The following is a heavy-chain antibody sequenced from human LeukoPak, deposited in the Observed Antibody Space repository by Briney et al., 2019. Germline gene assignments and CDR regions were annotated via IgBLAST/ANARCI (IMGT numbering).Heavy chain of an antibody. CDR3: ARSAGYYYDSSGYYFDY. CDR1: GGSISSYY. V-gene: IGHV4-59*01. CDR2: IYYSGSP. Sequence: SETLSLTCTVSGGSISSYYWSWIQHPPGKGLEWIGYIYYSGSPNYNPSLKSRVTISVGTSKNQFSLKLSSVTAADTAVYYCARSAGYYYDSSGYYFDYWGQGTLVTVSS. J-gene: IGHJ4*02. D-gene: IGHD3-22*01.